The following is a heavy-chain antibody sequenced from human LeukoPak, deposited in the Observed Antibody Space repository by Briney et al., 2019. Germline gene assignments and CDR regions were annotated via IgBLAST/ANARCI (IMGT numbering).Heavy chain of an antibody. Sequence: GGSLRLSCATSGFNFRTYWMTWVRQAPGKGLEWVAVISSDGDTKYYADSVQGRFTISRDNAKNTLHLQMNSLRAEDTAVYYCARVYYDSSGYYYFDYWGQGTLVTVSS. CDR1: GFNFRTYW. CDR3: ARVYYDSSGYYYFDY. V-gene: IGHV3-30-3*01. D-gene: IGHD3-22*01. J-gene: IGHJ4*02. CDR2: ISSDGDTK.